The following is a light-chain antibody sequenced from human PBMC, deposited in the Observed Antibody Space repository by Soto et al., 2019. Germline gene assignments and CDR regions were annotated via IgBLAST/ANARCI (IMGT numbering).Light chain of an antibody. J-gene: IGKJ2*01. V-gene: IGKV3-20*01. CDR1: QRVVDTY. Sequence: ELVLSQSPGTLSLSPGERATLSCRASQRVVDTYLAWYQQRPGQAPRLLIYGASRRATGIPERFGGSGSETDFTLTISRLEPEDFATYYCQQSYSTPYTFGQGTKLEIK. CDR2: GAS. CDR3: QQSYSTPYT.